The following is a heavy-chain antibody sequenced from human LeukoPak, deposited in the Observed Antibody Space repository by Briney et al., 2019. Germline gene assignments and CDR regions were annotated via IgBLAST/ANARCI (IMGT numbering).Heavy chain of an antibody. CDR1: GYSFTSYW. Sequence: GESLKISCKGSGYSFTSYWIGWVRQMPGKGLEWMGIIYPGDSDTRYSPSFQGQVTISADKSISTAYLQWSSLKASDTAMYYCARNGYCSGGSCTRTEDYYYYGMDVWGQGTTVTVSS. CDR3: ARNGYCSGGSCTRTEDYYYYGMDV. J-gene: IGHJ6*02. CDR2: IYPGDSDT. V-gene: IGHV5-51*01. D-gene: IGHD2-15*01.